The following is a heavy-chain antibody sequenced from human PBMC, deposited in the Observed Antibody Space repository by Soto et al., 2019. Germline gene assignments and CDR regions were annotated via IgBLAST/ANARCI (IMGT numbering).Heavy chain of an antibody. Sequence: GGSLRLSCAASGFTFSSYSMNWVRQAPGKGLEWVSSISSSSSYIYYADSVKGRFTISRDNAKNSLYLQMNSLRAEDTAVYYCARASPIVVVPAADYYYYGMDVWGQGPTVTVSS. CDR3: ARASPIVVVPAADYYYYGMDV. D-gene: IGHD2-2*01. CDR2: ISSSSSYI. V-gene: IGHV3-21*01. CDR1: GFTFSSYS. J-gene: IGHJ6*02.